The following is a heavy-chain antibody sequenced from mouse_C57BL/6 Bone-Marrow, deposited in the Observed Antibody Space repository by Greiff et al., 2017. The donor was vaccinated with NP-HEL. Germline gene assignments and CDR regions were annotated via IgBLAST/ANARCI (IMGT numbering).Heavy chain of an antibody. J-gene: IGHJ2*01. CDR1: GYSITSGYY. Sequence: EVQLVESGPGLVKPSQSLSLTCSVTGYSITSGYYWNWIRQFPGNKLEWMGYISYDGSNNYNPSLKNRISITRDTSKNQFFLKLNSVTTEDTATYYWARGGGGVYWGQGTTLTVSS. CDR3: ARGGGGVY. CDR2: ISYDGSN. V-gene: IGHV3-6*01.